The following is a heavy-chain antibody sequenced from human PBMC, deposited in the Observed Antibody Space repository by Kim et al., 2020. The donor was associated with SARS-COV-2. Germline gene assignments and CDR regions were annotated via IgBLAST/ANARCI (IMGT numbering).Heavy chain of an antibody. Sequence: DSGKGRFTISRDNAKNSLYLQMNSLRDEDTAVYYCARGGYGSGTRDWFDPWGQGTLVTVSS. J-gene: IGHJ5*02. CDR3: ARGGYGSGTRDWFDP. D-gene: IGHD3-10*01. V-gene: IGHV3-48*02.